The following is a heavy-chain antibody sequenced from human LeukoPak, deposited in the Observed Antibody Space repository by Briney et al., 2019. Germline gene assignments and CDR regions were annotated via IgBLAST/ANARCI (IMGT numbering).Heavy chain of an antibody. CDR3: ARDYPAIAAAGRVWFDP. CDR1: GGTFSSYA. J-gene: IGHJ5*02. V-gene: IGHV1-69*05. CDR2: IIPIFGTA. D-gene: IGHD6-13*01. Sequence: SVKVSCKASGGTFSSYAISWVRQAPGQGLEWMGGIIPIFGTANYAQKFQGRVTITTDESTSTAYMELSSLRSEDTAVYYCARDYPAIAAAGRVWFDPWGQGTLVTVSS.